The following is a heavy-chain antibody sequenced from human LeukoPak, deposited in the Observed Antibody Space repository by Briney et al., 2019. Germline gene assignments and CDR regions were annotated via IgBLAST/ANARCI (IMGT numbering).Heavy chain of an antibody. CDR2: IYHSGST. Sequence: SQTLSLTCAVSGGSISSGGYSWSWIRQPPGKGLEWIGYIYHSGSTYYNPSLKSRVTISVDRSKNQFSLKLSSVTAADTAVYYCARTSSSWYFDAFDIWGQGTMVTVSS. J-gene: IGHJ3*02. CDR3: ARTSSSWYFDAFDI. V-gene: IGHV4-30-2*01. D-gene: IGHD6-13*01. CDR1: GGSISSGGYS.